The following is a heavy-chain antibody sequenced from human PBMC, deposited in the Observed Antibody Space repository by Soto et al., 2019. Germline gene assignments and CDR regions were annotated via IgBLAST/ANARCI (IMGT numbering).Heavy chain of an antibody. Sequence: HPWGSLRLSCVASGFTFSTYWMHWVRQTPGEGLVWVSHTDSDGTFTTYADSVKGRFTISRDNAKNSLYLQMNSLRAEDTAVYYCARAREYSSSWYNYYYGMDVWGQGTTVTVS. V-gene: IGHV3-74*01. CDR3: ARAREYSSSWYNYYYGMDV. CDR2: TDSDGTFT. J-gene: IGHJ6*02. CDR1: GFTFSTYW. D-gene: IGHD6-13*01.